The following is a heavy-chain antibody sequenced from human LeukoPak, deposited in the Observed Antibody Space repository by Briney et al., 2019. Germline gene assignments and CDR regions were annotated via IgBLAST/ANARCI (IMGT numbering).Heavy chain of an antibody. Sequence: GGSLRLSCAESGFTFSSYGMHWVRQAPGKGLEWVAVIWYDGSNRYYADSVKGRFTISRDNSKNTLYLQMNSLRAEDTAVYYCARGPPFDYWGQGTLVTVSS. V-gene: IGHV3-33*01. CDR2: IWYDGSNR. CDR3: ARGPPFDY. J-gene: IGHJ4*02. CDR1: GFTFSSYG.